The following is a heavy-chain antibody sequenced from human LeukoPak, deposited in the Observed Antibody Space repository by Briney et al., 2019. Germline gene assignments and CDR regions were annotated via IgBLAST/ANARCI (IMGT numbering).Heavy chain of an antibody. CDR3: AKDFESGDYFDY. Sequence: GGSLRLSCAASGLTFNTYAMSWVRQAPGKGLEWVSGISGSGGSTYYADSVKGRFIIPRDNSKNTLYLQMTSLRAEDTAVYYCAKDFESGDYFDYWGQGTLVTVSS. J-gene: IGHJ4*02. D-gene: IGHD3-10*01. V-gene: IGHV3-23*01. CDR1: GLTFNTYA. CDR2: ISGSGGST.